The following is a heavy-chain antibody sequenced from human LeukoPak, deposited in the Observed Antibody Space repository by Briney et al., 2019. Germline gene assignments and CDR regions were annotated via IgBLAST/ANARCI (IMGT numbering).Heavy chain of an antibody. CDR2: IWYDGSNK. CDR1: GFTFSSYG. D-gene: IGHD6-19*01. V-gene: IGHV3-33*01. J-gene: IGHJ4*02. CDR3: ASTSGWYEPIDY. Sequence: QPGRSLRLSCAASGFTFSSYGMHWVRQAPGKGLEWVAVIWYDGSNKYYADSVKGRSTISRDNSKNTLYLQMNSLRAEDTAVYYCASTSGWYEPIDYWGQGTLVTVSS.